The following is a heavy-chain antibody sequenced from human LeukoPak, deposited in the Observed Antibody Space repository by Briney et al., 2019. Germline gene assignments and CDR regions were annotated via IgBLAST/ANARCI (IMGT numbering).Heavy chain of an antibody. Sequence: ASVKVSCKASGGTFSSYAISWGRQAPGQGLEWMGRIIPILGIANYAQKFQGRVTITADESTSTAYMELSGLRSDDTAVYYCASPPAGIAAAGTYYFDSWGQGTLVTVSS. CDR1: GGTFSSYA. V-gene: IGHV1-69*04. J-gene: IGHJ4*02. CDR3: ASPPAGIAAAGTYYFDS. D-gene: IGHD6-13*01. CDR2: IIPILGIA.